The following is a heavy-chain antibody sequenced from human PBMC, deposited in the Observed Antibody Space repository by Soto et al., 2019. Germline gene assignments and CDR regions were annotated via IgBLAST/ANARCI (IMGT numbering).Heavy chain of an antibody. Sequence: GGSLRLSCAASGFTFGSYWMSWVRQAPGKGLEWVADIKQDGSEKYYVDSVKGRFTISRDNAKNTLYLQMNSLRAEDTAVYYCARELTLHRNIVVVVAPAPYYYYYGMDVWGQGTTVTVSS. J-gene: IGHJ6*02. V-gene: IGHV3-7*03. CDR2: IKQDGSEK. D-gene: IGHD2-15*01. CDR3: ARELTLHRNIVVVVAPAPYYYYYGMDV. CDR1: GFTFGSYW.